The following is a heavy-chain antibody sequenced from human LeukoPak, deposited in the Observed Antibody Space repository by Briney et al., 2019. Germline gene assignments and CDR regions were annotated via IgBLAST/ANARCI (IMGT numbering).Heavy chain of an antibody. D-gene: IGHD1-1*01. CDR1: GFTFSSYG. J-gene: IGHJ4*02. CDR2: IWYDGSNK. CDR3: GRDWKLDY. Sequence: PGGSLRLSCAASGFTFSSYGMHWVRQTPGKGLEWVAVIWYDGSNKYYVDSVKGRFTISRDNSKNTLYLQMNSLRAEDTAIYYCGRDWKLDYWGQGTLVTVSS. V-gene: IGHV3-33*01.